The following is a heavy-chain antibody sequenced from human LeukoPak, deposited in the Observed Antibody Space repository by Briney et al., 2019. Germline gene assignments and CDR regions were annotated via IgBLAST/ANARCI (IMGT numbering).Heavy chain of an antibody. CDR2: INPSGGST. J-gene: IGHJ6*03. Sequence: GASVKVSCKASGYTFTSYYMHWVRQAPGQGLEWMGIINPSGGSTIYAQKFQGRVTMTEDASTDTAYMELSSLRSEDTAVYYCARVRGGSSSSPPHYYYYYYMDVWGKGTTVTVSS. D-gene: IGHD6-6*01. CDR1: GYTFTSYY. CDR3: ARVRGGSSSSPPHYYYYYYMDV. V-gene: IGHV1-46*01.